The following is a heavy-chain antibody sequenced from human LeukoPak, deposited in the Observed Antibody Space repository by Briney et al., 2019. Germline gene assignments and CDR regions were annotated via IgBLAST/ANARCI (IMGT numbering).Heavy chain of an antibody. D-gene: IGHD3-22*01. J-gene: IGHJ3*02. V-gene: IGHV3-7*03. Sequence: GGSLRLSCAASGFTFSSYWMNWVRQAPGKGLEWVANIKQDGSEKYYVDSVKGRFTISRDNAKNSLYLQMNSLRAEDTAVYYCAKTKNDSSGYYYEPDAFDIWGQGTMVTVSS. CDR3: AKTKNDSSGYYYEPDAFDI. CDR1: GFTFSSYW. CDR2: IKQDGSEK.